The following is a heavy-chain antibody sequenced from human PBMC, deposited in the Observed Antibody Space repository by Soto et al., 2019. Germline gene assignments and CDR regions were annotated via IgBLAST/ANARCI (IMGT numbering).Heavy chain of an antibody. CDR3: ARDTPLTGAFFYYYGMDV. Sequence: GGSLRLSCAASGFTFSSYSMNWVRQAPGKGLEWVSYISSSSSTIYYADSVKGRFTISRDNAKNSLYLQMNSLRDEDTAVYYCARDTPLTGAFFYYYGMDVWGQGTTVTVSS. V-gene: IGHV3-48*02. D-gene: IGHD7-27*01. CDR2: ISSSSSTI. J-gene: IGHJ6*02. CDR1: GFTFSSYS.